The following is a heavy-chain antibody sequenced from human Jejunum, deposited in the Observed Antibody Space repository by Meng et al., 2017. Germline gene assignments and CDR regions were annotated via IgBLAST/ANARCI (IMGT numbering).Heavy chain of an antibody. CDR1: GFTLTTYW. CDR3: TRDTFGYHDY. J-gene: IGHJ4*02. Sequence: EVPVVGAGEGSVQPGGSLRLSCAVSGFTLTTYWMHWVRQAPGKGLMWVSRVNPYGTITNYADSVKGRFTISRDTAKNTLYLQMDSLVADDTAVYYCTRDTFGYHDYWGQGTLVTVSS. CDR2: VNPYGTIT. D-gene: IGHD6-25*01. V-gene: IGHV3-74*01.